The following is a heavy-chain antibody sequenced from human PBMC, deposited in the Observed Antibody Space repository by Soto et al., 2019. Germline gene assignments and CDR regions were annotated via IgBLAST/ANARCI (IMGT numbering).Heavy chain of an antibody. CDR3: AKDIEGWGIAVAGTYFDY. J-gene: IGHJ4*02. D-gene: IGHD6-19*01. CDR1: GFTFDDYA. Sequence: EVQLVESGGGLVQPGRSLRLSCAASGFTFDDYAMHWVRQAPGKGLEWVSGISWNSGSIGDADSVKGRFTISRDNAKNSLYLQMNSLRAEDTALYYCAKDIEGWGIAVAGTYFDYWGQGTLVTVSS. CDR2: ISWNSGSI. V-gene: IGHV3-9*01.